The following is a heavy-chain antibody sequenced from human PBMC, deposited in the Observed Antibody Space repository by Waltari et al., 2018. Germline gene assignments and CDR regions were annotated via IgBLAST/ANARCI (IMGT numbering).Heavy chain of an antibody. Sequence: EVHLVESGGGLVQPGGSLRLSCAASGFTFTDNWRRWVRQAPGKGPEWVANIHKDGSEKNYVDYVKGRFTISRDNAKDSVYLQMNSLRADDTAMYYCVRDHWGPDYWGQGTLVTVSS. CDR1: GFTFTDNW. J-gene: IGHJ4*02. D-gene: IGHD7-27*01. V-gene: IGHV3-7*01. CDR2: IHKDGSEK. CDR3: VRDHWGPDY.